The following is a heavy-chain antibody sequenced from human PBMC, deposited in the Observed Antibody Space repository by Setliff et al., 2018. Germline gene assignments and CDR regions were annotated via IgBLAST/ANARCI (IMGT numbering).Heavy chain of an antibody. Sequence: PSETLSLTCNVSGGSISGYYWSWIRRPPGKGLEWIGNIYSSGSIKYNPSLRSRVTISVDTVKNQFSLRLSSLTAADTAVYYCARAPDSGTYYNLYPYYNDVWGKGTTVTVSS. V-gene: IGHV4-59*08. CDR3: ARAPDSGTYYNLYPYYNDV. J-gene: IGHJ6*03. CDR1: GGSISGYY. D-gene: IGHD1-26*01. CDR2: IYSSGSI.